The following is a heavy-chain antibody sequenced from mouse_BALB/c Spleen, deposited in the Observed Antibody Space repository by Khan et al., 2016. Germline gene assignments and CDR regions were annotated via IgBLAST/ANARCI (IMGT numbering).Heavy chain of an antibody. CDR3: AKGGRAMDY. V-gene: IGHV1-87*01. J-gene: IGHJ4*01. CDR1: GYTFTSYW. Sequence: QVQLKQSGAELARPGASVKLSCKASGYTFTSYWMQWVKQRPGQGLEWIGAIYPGDGDTRYTQKFKGKATLTADKSSNTAYMQLSSLASEDSAVYCCAKGGRAMDYWGQGTSVTVSS. CDR2: IYPGDGDT.